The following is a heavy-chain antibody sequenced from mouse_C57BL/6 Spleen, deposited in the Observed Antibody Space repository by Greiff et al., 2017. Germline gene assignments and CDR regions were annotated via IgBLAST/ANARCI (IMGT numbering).Heavy chain of an antibody. D-gene: IGHD1-1*01. Sequence: QVQLQQSGAELVKPGASVKLSCKASGYTFTEYTIHWVKHRSGQGLEWIGWFYPGSGSIKYNEKFKDKATLNADKSSSTVYMELSRLTSEDSAVYFCARQYYYGSSYSHWYFDVWGTGTTVTVSS. V-gene: IGHV1-62-2*01. J-gene: IGHJ1*03. CDR3: ARQYYYGSSYSHWYFDV. CDR2: FYPGSGSI. CDR1: GYTFTEYT.